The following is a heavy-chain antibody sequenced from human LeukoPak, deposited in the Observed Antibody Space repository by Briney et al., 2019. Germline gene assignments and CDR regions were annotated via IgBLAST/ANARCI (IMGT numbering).Heavy chain of an antibody. CDR1: GFTFSSYG. Sequence: GGSLRLSCAASGFTFSSYGMHWVRQAPGKGLVWVSRINSDGSSTSYADSVKGRFTISRDNAKNTLYLQMNSLRAEDTAVYYCARDGYEVDPFDYWGQGTLVTVSS. V-gene: IGHV3-74*01. D-gene: IGHD2-2*01. CDR3: ARDGYEVDPFDY. CDR2: INSDGSST. J-gene: IGHJ4*02.